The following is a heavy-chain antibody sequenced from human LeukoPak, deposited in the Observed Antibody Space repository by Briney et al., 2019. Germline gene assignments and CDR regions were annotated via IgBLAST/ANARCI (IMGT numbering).Heavy chain of an antibody. J-gene: IGHJ3*02. V-gene: IGHV3-48*03. CDR2: ISSSGSTI. CDR3: ARGSRFGVVGRDAFDI. D-gene: IGHD3-3*01. CDR1: GFTFSSYE. Sequence: PGGSQRLSCAASGFTFSSYEMNWVRQAPGKGLEWVSYISSSGSTIYYADSVKGRFTISRDNAKNSLYLQVNSLRAEDTAVYYCARGSRFGVVGRDAFDIWGQGTVVTVSS.